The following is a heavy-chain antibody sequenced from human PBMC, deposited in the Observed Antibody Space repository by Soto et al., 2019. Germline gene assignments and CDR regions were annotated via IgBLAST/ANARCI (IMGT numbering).Heavy chain of an antibody. CDR1: GGSISSSNW. V-gene: IGHV4-4*02. CDR2: IFHSGST. CDR3: ARVKASGVNFDY. D-gene: IGHD3-10*01. J-gene: IGHJ4*02. Sequence: SETLSLTCAVSGGSISSSNWWSWVRQPPGKGLEWIGEIFHSGSTDYNPSLKSRVTISVDKSKNQFSLKLSSVTAADTAVYYCARVKASGVNFDYWGQGTLVTV.